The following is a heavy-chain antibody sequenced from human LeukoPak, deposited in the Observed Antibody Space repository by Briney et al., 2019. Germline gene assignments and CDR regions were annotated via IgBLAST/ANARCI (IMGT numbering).Heavy chain of an antibody. CDR3: AKDRGCRYCSGADNWFDP. Sequence: KPSETLSLTCTVSGGSISSYYWSWIRQPPGKGLEWIGYIYYSGSTNYNPSLKSRVTISVDTSKNQFSLKLSSVTAADTAVYYCAKDRGCRYCSGADNWFDPWGQGTLVTVSS. D-gene: IGHD2-15*01. CDR2: IYYSGST. J-gene: IGHJ5*02. CDR1: GGSISSYY. V-gene: IGHV4-59*01.